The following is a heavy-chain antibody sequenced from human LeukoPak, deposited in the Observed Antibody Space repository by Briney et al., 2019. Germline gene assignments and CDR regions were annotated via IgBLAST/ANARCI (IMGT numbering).Heavy chain of an antibody. CDR3: ARSLIADGAFDI. D-gene: IGHD2-21*01. CDR2: ISGSGGST. V-gene: IGHV3-23*01. J-gene: IGHJ3*02. Sequence: GGSLRLSCAASGFSFSTYAMTWVRQAPGKGLEWVSDISGSGGSTYYADSVKGRFTISRENAKNSLFLQMSSLRVEDTAVYYCARSLIADGAFDIWGQGTMVTVSS. CDR1: GFSFSTYA.